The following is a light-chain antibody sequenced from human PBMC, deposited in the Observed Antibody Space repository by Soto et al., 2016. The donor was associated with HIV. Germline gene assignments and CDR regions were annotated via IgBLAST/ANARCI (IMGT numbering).Light chain of an antibody. J-gene: IGLJ2*01. Sequence: SYELTQPPSVSVAPRKTASITCGGNNIGGKSVHWYQQKPGQAPVLVVYDSNDRPSGVPERFSGSNSGNTATLTISSVEAGDEADYFCQVWDSSSDVVFGGGTKLTVL. CDR1: NIGGKS. CDR2: DSN. V-gene: IGLV3-21*03. CDR3: QVWDSSSDVV.